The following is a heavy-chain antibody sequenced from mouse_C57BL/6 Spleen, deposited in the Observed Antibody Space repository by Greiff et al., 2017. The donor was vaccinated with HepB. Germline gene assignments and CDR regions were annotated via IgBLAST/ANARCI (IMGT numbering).Heavy chain of an antibody. Sequence: QVQLQQPGAELVRPGSSVKLSCKASGYTFTSYWMDWVKQRPGQGLEWIGNIYPSDSETHYNQKFKDKATLTVDKSSSTAYMQLSSLTSEDSAVYYCARNYGSRHFDYWGQGTTRTVSS. CDR2: IYPSDSET. CDR3: ARNYGSRHFDY. V-gene: IGHV1-61*01. CDR1: GYTFTSYW. D-gene: IGHD1-1*01. J-gene: IGHJ2*01.